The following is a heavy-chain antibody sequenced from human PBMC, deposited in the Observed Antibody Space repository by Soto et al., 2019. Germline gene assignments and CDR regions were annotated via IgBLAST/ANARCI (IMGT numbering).Heavy chain of an antibody. Sequence: SETLSLTCAVYGGSFSGYYWSWIRQPPGKGLEWIGEINHSGSTNYNPSLKSRVTISVDTSKNQFSLKLSSVTAADTAVYYCAKWFGESFFDYYGMDVWGQGTTVTVSS. CDR1: GGSFSGYY. CDR3: AKWFGESFFDYYGMDV. CDR2: INHSGST. V-gene: IGHV4-34*01. D-gene: IGHD3-10*01. J-gene: IGHJ6*02.